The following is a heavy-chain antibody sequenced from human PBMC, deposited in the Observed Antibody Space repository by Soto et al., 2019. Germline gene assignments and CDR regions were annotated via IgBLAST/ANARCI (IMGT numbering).Heavy chain of an antibody. D-gene: IGHD2-21*02. Sequence: PGGSLRLSCAASGFTFSSYSMSWVRQAPGKGLEWVSGFRTGGDDATTYYADPVKGRFTISRDNSKNTVSLQMNSLRTDDTAVYYCARGGESLGDCYDKWGQGALVTVSS. CDR1: GFTFSSYS. CDR2: FRTGGDDATT. J-gene: IGHJ4*02. CDR3: ARGGESLGDCYDK. V-gene: IGHV3-23*01.